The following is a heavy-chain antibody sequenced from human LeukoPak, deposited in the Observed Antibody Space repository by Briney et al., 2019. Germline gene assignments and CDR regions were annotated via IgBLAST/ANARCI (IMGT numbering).Heavy chain of an antibody. V-gene: IGHV3-48*04. D-gene: IGHD3-22*01. CDR1: GFTFSSYS. J-gene: IGHJ3*02. CDR3: ARTYYYDSSGYYPDAFDI. CDR2: ISSSSSTI. Sequence: GGSLRLSCAASGFTFSSYSMNWVRQAPGKGLEWVSYISSSSSTIYYADSVKGRFTISRDNAKNSLYLQMNSQRAEDTAVYYCARTYYYDSSGYYPDAFDIWGQGTMVTVSS.